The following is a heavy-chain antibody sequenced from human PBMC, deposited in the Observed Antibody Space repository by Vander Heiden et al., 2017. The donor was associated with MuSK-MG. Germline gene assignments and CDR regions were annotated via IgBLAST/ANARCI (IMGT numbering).Heavy chain of an antibody. CDR1: GFTFRNYP. Sequence: QVQLVASGVCVVQPGRSLSLSCAASGFTFRNYPMHWGRQDPGKGLEWVAHISYDGTIKYDAASVEGRFTISRDSSKNTLNLQMDSLRTEDTAVYYCARVPPGPWLPLDLWGQGTLVTVSS. V-gene: IGHV3-30*01. CDR2: ISYDGTIK. CDR3: ARVPPGPWLPLDL. J-gene: IGHJ5*02. D-gene: IGHD5-12*01.